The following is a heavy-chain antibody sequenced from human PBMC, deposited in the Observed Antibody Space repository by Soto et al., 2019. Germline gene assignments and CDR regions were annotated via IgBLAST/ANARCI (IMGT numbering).Heavy chain of an antibody. CDR2: INKSGGST. CDR1: GFTFSSFA. Sequence: GGSLRLSCAASGFTFSSFAMSWVRQAPGKGLEWVSTINKSGGSTYYADSVKGRFTISRDNSKNMLFLQINGVRAEDTAVYYCAKDPPTTGTTFDYWGRGTLVTVSS. CDR3: AKDPPTTGTTFDY. J-gene: IGHJ4*02. D-gene: IGHD1-1*01. V-gene: IGHV3-23*01.